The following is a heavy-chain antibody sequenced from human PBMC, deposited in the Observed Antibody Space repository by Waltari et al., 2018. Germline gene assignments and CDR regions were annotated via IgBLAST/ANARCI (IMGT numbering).Heavy chain of an antibody. Sequence: QVQLVESGGGVVQPGRSLRLSCAASGFTFSSYAMHWVRQAPGKGLEWVAVKSYDGSNKYYADSVKGRFTISRDNSKNTLYLQMNSLRAEDTAVYYCASSYDSSGYYYAFDIWGQGTMVTVSS. CDR1: GFTFSSYA. V-gene: IGHV3-30*01. CDR2: KSYDGSNK. D-gene: IGHD3-22*01. J-gene: IGHJ3*02. CDR3: ASSYDSSGYYYAFDI.